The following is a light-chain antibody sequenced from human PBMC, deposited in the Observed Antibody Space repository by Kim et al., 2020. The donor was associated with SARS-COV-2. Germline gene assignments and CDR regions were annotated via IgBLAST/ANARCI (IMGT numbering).Light chain of an antibody. V-gene: IGLV1-40*01. CDR2: GNS. CDR3: QSYDSSLSGSRV. Sequence: VTITCTGRSSNIGAGYDVRWYQQLPGTAPNLLIYGNSNRPSGVPDRFSGSKSGTSASLAITGLQAEDEADYYCQSYDSSLSGSRVFGGGTKLTVL. CDR1: SSNIGAGYD. J-gene: IGLJ3*02.